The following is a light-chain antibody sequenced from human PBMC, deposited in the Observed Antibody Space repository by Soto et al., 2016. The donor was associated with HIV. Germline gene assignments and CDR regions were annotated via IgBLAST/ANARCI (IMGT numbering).Light chain of an antibody. CDR2: DDS. CDR3: QVWDRSRDHPNWV. J-gene: IGLJ3*02. CDR1: NVGSKS. Sequence: YELTQPPSVSVAPGKTARITCGGNNVGSKSVHWYQQKPGQAPVLVVYDDSDRPSGIPERFSGSNSGNTATLTISRVEAGDEADYFCQVWDRSRDHPNWVFGGGTKLTIL. V-gene: IGLV3-21*03.